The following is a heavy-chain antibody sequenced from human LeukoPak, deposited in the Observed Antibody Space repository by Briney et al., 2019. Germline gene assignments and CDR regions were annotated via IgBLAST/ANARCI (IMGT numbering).Heavy chain of an antibody. Sequence: SETLSLTCTVSGVSISSSYSYWGWIRQPPGMGLEWIGSIYYTGNTYYNASLKSRVTMSVDMSTRQISLKLSSVTAADTAVYYCARAVGGDGSGSLWGPGTLVTVSS. CDR2: IYYTGNT. CDR1: GVSISSSYSY. J-gene: IGHJ4*02. V-gene: IGHV4-39*07. CDR3: ARAVGGDGSGSL. D-gene: IGHD3-10*01.